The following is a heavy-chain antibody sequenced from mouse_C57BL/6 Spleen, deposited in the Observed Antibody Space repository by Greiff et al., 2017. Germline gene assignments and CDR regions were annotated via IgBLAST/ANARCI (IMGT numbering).Heavy chain of an antibody. CDR3: AKGDLLRSNFDY. CDR2: IYPRDGST. Sequence: VQLQQSGPELVKPGASVKLSCKASGYTFTSYYINWVKQRPGQGLEWIGCIYPRDGSTKYNEKFKGKATLTVDTSSSTSYMDLHSLSSDDSAVYFCAKGDLLRSNFDYWGQGTTLTVSS. J-gene: IGHJ2*01. D-gene: IGHD1-1*01. V-gene: IGHV1-85*01. CDR1: GYTFTSYY.